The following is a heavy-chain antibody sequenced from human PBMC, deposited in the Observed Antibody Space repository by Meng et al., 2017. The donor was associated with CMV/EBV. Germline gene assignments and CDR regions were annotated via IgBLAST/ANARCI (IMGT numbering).Heavy chain of an antibody. V-gene: IGHV4-34*01. Sequence: GHLHQLGAGWLGPSETLSSNCAVYGGSFSGYYWSWIRQPPGKGLEWIGEINHSGSTNYNPSLKSRVTISVDTSKIPFSLKLSSVTAADTAVYYCERGGIAAAGPFDYWGQGTLVTVSS. CDR2: INHSGST. CDR1: GGSFSGYY. J-gene: IGHJ4*02. CDR3: ERGGIAAAGPFDY. D-gene: IGHD6-13*01.